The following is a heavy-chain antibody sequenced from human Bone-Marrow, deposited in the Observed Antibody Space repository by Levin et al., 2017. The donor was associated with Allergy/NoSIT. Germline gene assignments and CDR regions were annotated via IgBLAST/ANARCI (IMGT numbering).Heavy chain of an antibody. Sequence: GESLKISCAASGFTFNSYAMNWVRQAPGKGLEWVSSINSGGTGTYYADSVKGRFTISRDNSKSTLSLQMDSLRDEDTGLYFCAGCRVEPTAHGWCNWFDPWGQGTLVTVSS. CDR3: AGCRVEPTAHGWCNWFDP. CDR2: INSGGTGT. J-gene: IGHJ5*02. CDR1: GFTFNSYA. D-gene: IGHD6-6*01. V-gene: IGHV3-23*01.